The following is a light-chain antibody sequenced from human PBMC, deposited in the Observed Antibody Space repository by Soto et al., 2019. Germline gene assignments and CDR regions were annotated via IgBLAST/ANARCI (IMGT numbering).Light chain of an antibody. CDR3: QQYNNWPRT. CDR1: QSVSSN. CDR2: GAS. Sequence: EIVMTQSPATLSVSPGERATLSCRASQSVSSNLAWYQQKPGQAPRLLIYGASTRATGIPARFSGSGSGTEFTLTICSLQSEDCAVYYCQQYNNWPRTFGQGNKVEIK. V-gene: IGKV3-15*01. J-gene: IGKJ1*01.